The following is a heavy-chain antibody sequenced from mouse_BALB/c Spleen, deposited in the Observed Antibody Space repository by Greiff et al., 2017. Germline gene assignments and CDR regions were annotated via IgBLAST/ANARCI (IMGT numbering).Heavy chain of an antibody. CDR1: GFTFSSFG. CDR3: ARGGLRPYCYAMDY. D-gene: IGHD2-2*01. CDR2: ISSGSSTI. Sequence: EVQRVESGGGLVQPGGSRKLSCAASGFTFSSFGMHWVRQAPEKGLEWVAYISSGSSTIDYADTVKGRFTISRDNPKNTLFLQMTSLRSEDTAMYYCARGGLRPYCYAMDYWGQGTSVTVSS. J-gene: IGHJ4*01. V-gene: IGHV5-17*02.